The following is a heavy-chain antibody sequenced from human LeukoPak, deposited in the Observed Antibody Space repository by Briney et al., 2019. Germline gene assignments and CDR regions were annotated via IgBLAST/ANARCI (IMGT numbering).Heavy chain of an antibody. V-gene: IGHV4-30-4*01. CDR2: IDNSGTT. D-gene: IGHD2/OR15-2a*01. Sequence: SQTLSLTCIVSGGSISSDDYFWTWIRQPPGKDLEWIGYIDNSGTTYYNPSLKSRVTISVDTSKNQFSLKLSSVTAADTAVYYCASPRNRGEDYWGQGTLVTVSS. J-gene: IGHJ4*02. CDR1: GGSISSDDYF. CDR3: ASPRNRGEDY.